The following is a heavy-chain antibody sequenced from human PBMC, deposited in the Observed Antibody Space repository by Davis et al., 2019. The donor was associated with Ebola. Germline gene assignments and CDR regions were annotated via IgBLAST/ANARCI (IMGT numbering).Heavy chain of an antibody. D-gene: IGHD3-22*01. CDR2: IRQDGSEK. V-gene: IGHV3-7*03. J-gene: IGHJ4*02. CDR3: ARERLTTSGYYLDH. CDR1: TFKFGNFW. Sequence: PGGSLRLSCAASTFKFGNFWMSWVRQAPGKGLEWVANIRQDGSEKYYVDSVKGRFTISRDNAKKLLYLQMNSLRAEDTAIYYCARERLTTSGYYLDHWGQGTPVTVSS.